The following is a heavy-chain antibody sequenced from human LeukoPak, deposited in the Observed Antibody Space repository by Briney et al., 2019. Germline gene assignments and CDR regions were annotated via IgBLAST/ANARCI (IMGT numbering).Heavy chain of an antibody. Sequence: SVKVSCKASGGTFSSYGISWVRQAPGQGLEWMGGIIPMFGTANYAQKFQGRVTITADKSTSTAYMELSSLRSEDTAVYYCARGRQQLSNCFDPWGQGTLVTVSS. V-gene: IGHV1-69*06. J-gene: IGHJ5*02. CDR3: ARGRQQLSNCFDP. CDR1: GGTFSSYG. CDR2: IIPMFGTA. D-gene: IGHD3-16*02.